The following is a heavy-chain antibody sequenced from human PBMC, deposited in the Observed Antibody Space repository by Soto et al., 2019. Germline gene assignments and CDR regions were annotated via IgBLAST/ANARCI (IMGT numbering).Heavy chain of an antibody. CDR2: IYYSGST. J-gene: IGHJ6*03. V-gene: IGHV4-59*08. CDR3: ASILMSVAGREDYYYLSHYMDV. CDR1: GGSISGYY. D-gene: IGHD3-9*01. Sequence: SETLSLTCTVSGGSISGYYWSWIRQPPGKGLEWIGYIYYSGSTQYNPSLKSRVSMSADTSKNQFSLKLSAVTAADTAVFYCASILMSVAGREDYYYLSHYMDVWGRGTTVTVPS.